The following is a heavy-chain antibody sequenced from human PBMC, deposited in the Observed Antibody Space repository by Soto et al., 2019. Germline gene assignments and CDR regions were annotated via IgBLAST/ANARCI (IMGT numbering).Heavy chain of an antibody. CDR2: IYYSGST. Sequence: LXLTCIVSGGYISIGGYYWSWIRQHPGKGLEWIGYIYYSGSTYYNPSLKSRVTISVDTSKNQFSLKLSSVTAADTAVYYCARGTGTGLVDVWGQGTTVTVSS. V-gene: IGHV4-31*03. CDR3: ARGTGTGLVDV. J-gene: IGHJ6*02. CDR1: GGYISIGGYY. D-gene: IGHD1-1*01.